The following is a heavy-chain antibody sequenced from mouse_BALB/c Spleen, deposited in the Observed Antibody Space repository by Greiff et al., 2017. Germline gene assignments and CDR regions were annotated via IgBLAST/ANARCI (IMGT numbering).Heavy chain of an antibody. CDR2: INPYNDGT. Sequence: VHVKQSGPELVKPGASVKMSCKASGYTFTSYVMHWVKQKPGPGLEWIGYINPYNDGTKYNEKFKGKATLTSDKSSSTAYMELSSLTSEDSAVYYCARFVNWDDAMDYWGQGTSVTVSS. J-gene: IGHJ4*01. D-gene: IGHD4-1*01. CDR3: ARFVNWDDAMDY. CDR1: GYTFTSYV. V-gene: IGHV1-14*01.